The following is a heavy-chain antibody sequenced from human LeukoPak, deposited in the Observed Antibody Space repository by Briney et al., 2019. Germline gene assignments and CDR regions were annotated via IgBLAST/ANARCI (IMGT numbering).Heavy chain of an antibody. Sequence: GGSLRLSCAASGFTVNSHFMSWVRQPPGKGLEWVSVIYSGGSTYYADSVKGRFTISRDNSKNTLYLQMNSLRAEDTAVYYCARDRGATLGAHYYYYYMDVWGKGTTVTVSS. CDR3: ARDRGATLGAHYYYYYMDV. D-gene: IGHD3-16*01. CDR1: GFTVNSHF. CDR2: IYSGGST. J-gene: IGHJ6*03. V-gene: IGHV3-66*02.